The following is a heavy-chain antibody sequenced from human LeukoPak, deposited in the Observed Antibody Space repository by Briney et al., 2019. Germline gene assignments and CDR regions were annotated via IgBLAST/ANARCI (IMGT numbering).Heavy chain of an antibody. V-gene: IGHV3-30*18. CDR1: GFTFSSYG. J-gene: IGHJ4*02. Sequence: GGSLRLSRAASGFTFSSYGMHWVRQAPGKGLEWVAVISYDGSNKYYADSVKGRFTISRDNSKNTLYLQMNSLRAEDTAVYYCAKDGLVVWGQGTLVTVSS. CDR3: AKDGLVV. D-gene: IGHD2-15*01. CDR2: ISYDGSNK.